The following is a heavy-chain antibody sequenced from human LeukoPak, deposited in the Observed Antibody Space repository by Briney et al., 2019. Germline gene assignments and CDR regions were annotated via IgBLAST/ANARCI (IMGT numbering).Heavy chain of an antibody. V-gene: IGHV4-31*03. CDR3: ATSAMVSSRALDY. D-gene: IGHD5-18*01. CDR2: IYYSGST. J-gene: IGHJ4*02. Sequence: SETLSLTCTVSGGSISSGGYSWSWIRQHPGKGLEWIGYIYYSGSTYYNPSLRSRVTISVDTSKNQFSLKLSSVTAADTAVYYCATSAMVSSRALDYWGQGTLVTVSS. CDR1: GGSISSGGYS.